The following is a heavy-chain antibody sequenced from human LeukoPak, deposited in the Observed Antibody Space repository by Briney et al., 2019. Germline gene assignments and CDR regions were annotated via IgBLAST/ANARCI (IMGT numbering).Heavy chain of an antibody. Sequence: SETLSLTCTVSGGSISSGGYSWSWLRQHPGQGLEWIGYIYYSGSTYYNPSLKRRVTISVDTSKNQFSLKLSSVTAADTAVYYCARHLAVAATGFDYWGQGTLVTVSS. V-gene: IGHV4-31*03. CDR1: GGSISSGGYS. CDR3: ARHLAVAATGFDY. J-gene: IGHJ4*02. CDR2: IYYSGST. D-gene: IGHD2-15*01.